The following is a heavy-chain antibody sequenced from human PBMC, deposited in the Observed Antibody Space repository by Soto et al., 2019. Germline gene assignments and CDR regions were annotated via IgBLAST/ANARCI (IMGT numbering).Heavy chain of an antibody. CDR2: IHGGGNSA. CDR3: AKNRGRVTTSGHFDY. D-gene: IGHD4-17*01. J-gene: IGHJ4*02. Sequence: EVQLLESGGDLVQPGRSLRLSCAASGFTFSGYAMSWVRQAPGKGLEWVSVIHGGGNSAYYADSVKGRFTSSRDNSKNTLYLQMSSLRGEDTAVYSCAKNRGRVTTSGHFDYWGQGTLVTVSS. CDR1: GFTFSGYA. V-gene: IGHV3-23*01.